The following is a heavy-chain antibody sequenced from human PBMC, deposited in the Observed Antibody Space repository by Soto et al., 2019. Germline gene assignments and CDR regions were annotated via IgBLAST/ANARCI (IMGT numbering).Heavy chain of an antibody. V-gene: IGHV4-30-4*01. CDR3: ARVRRVSNSWSPGDYYSYGMDV. CDR1: GDSLTSGDYY. D-gene: IGHD6-13*01. J-gene: IGHJ6*02. Sequence: QVQLQESGPGLVKPSQTLSLTCTVSGDSLTSGDYYWSWIRQPPGKGLEWIGYIFYSGSTYYNPSLKSRVTISIDTSKNQFSLKLTSVTAADTAVYYCARVRRVSNSWSPGDYYSYGMDVWGQGTTVTVSS. CDR2: IFYSGST.